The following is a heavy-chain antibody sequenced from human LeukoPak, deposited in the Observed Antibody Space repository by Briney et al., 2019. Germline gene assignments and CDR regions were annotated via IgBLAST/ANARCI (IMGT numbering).Heavy chain of an antibody. CDR1: GFTFSIYS. CDR2: ISTTSGNI. J-gene: IGHJ4*02. CDR3: ARRAPSHDFDD. Sequence: PGGPLRLPCAASGFTFSIYSMNGAGQAPGKGLEWVAAISTTSGNIYYVDSVKGRFTISRDNAKNSLYLQMNSLRVEDTALYYCARRAPSHDFDDWGQGTLVTVSS. V-gene: IGHV3-21*01.